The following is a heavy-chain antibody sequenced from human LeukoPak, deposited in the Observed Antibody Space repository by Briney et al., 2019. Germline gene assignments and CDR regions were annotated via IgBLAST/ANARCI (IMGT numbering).Heavy chain of an antibody. J-gene: IGHJ3*02. CDR2: IYTSGST. V-gene: IGHV4-4*07. CDR3: ARDLELVRYYDSSGYGVSAFDI. CDR1: GGSISSYY. D-gene: IGHD3-22*01. Sequence: SETLSLTCTVSGGSISSYYWSWIRQSAGKGLEWIGRIYTSGSTNYNPSLKSRVTMSVDTSKNQFSLKLSSVTAADTAVYYCARDLELVRYYDSSGYGVSAFDIWGQGTMVTVSS.